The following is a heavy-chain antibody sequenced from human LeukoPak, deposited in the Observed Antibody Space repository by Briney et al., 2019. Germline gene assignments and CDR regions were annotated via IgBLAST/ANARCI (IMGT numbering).Heavy chain of an antibody. CDR3: ARRLTMVLDV. J-gene: IGHJ6*04. CDR2: IYYSGST. CDR1: VGSISSYY. Sequence: SETLSLTCTVSVGSISSYYWSWIRQPPGKGLEWSGYIYYSGSTNYNPSLKSRVTISVDTSKNQFSLKLSSVTAADTAVYYCARRLTMVLDVWGKGNTVTVSS. V-gene: IGHV4-59*08. D-gene: IGHD3-10*01.